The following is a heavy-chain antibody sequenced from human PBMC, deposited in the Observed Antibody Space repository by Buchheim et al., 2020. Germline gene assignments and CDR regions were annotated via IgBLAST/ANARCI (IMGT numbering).Heavy chain of an antibody. J-gene: IGHJ4*02. CDR1: GGSISSYY. CDR2: IYYSGST. D-gene: IGHD2-15*01. CDR3: ARRYCSGGSCPFDY. V-gene: IGHV4-59*08. Sequence: QVQLQESGPGLVKPSETLSLTCTVSGGSISSYYWSWIRQPPGKGLEWIGYIYYSGSTNYNPSLKSRVTISVDASTNQFSLKLSSVTAADTAVYYCARRYCSGGSCPFDYWGQGTL.